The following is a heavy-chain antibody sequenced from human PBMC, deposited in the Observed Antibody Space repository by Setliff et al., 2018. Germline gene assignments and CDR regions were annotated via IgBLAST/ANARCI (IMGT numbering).Heavy chain of an antibody. CDR2: ISGNSYYI. Sequence: PGGSLRLSCAAFGFNFNTHTLSWVRQAPGKGLEWVSAISGNSYYINYVDSVKGRFTVSRDNAKNTLYLQMNSLRTEDTAVYYCTRATGYPRFDPWGQGTLVTVSS. CDR3: TRATGYPRFDP. D-gene: IGHD5-12*01. J-gene: IGHJ5*02. CDR1: GFNFNTHT. V-gene: IGHV3-21*01.